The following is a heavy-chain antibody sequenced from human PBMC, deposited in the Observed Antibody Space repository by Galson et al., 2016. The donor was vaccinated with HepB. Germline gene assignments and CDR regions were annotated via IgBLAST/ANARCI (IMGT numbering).Heavy chain of an antibody. CDR2: IIPMFGST. V-gene: IGHV1-69*13. D-gene: IGHD5-24*01. CDR1: GGTFSSYA. J-gene: IGHJ4*02. CDR3: ARGPPEMAFDY. Sequence: SVKVSCKASGGTFSSYAFSWVRQAPGQGLEWMGWIIPMFGSTNYAQKFQGRVTITADESTSTAYMARSSLRSEDTAVYYCARGPPEMAFDYWGQGTLVTVSS.